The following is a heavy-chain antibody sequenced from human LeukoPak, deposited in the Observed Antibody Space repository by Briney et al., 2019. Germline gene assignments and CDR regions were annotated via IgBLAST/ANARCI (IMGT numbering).Heavy chain of an antibody. J-gene: IGHJ3*02. CDR2: IYYSGST. Sequence: SETLSLTCTVSGGSISSNSYYWGWIRQPPGKGLDWIGSIYYSGSTYYNPSLKSRVTISVDTSKNQFSLKLCSVTAADTATYYCARLPNSGSYLGHLDIWGQGTMVTVSS. D-gene: IGHD1-26*01. CDR1: GGSISSNSYY. CDR3: ARLPNSGSYLGHLDI. V-gene: IGHV4-39*01.